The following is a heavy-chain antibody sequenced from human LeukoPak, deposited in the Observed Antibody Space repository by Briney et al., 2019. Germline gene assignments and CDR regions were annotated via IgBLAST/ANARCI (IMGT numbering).Heavy chain of an antibody. CDR2: IYTSGST. D-gene: IGHD1-7*01. J-gene: IGHJ6*03. CDR1: GGSISSGSYY. Sequence: PSQTLSLTCTVSGGSISSGSYYWSWIRQPAGKGLEWIGRIYTSGSTNYNPSLKSRVTISVDTSKNQFSLKLSSVTAADTAVYYCARGVTGTTDAYYYYMDVWGKGTTVTVSS. V-gene: IGHV4-61*02. CDR3: ARGVTGTTDAYYYYMDV.